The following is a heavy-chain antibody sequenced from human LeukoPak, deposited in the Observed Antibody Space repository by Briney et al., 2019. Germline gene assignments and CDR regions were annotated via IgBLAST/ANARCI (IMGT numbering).Heavy chain of an antibody. J-gene: IGHJ4*02. Sequence: GASVKVSCKASGYTFTSYGISWVRQAPGQGLEWMGWISAYNGNTNYAQKLQGRVTMTTDTSTTTAYMELRSLRSDDTAVYYCARGGDYDILTGYYPLEYWGQGTLVTVSS. CDR1: GYTFTSYG. V-gene: IGHV1-18*01. CDR3: ARGGDYDILTGYYPLEY. D-gene: IGHD3-9*01. CDR2: ISAYNGNT.